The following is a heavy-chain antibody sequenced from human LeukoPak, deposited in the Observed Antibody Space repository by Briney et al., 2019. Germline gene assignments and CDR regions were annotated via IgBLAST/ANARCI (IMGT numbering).Heavy chain of an antibody. Sequence: ASVKVSCKASGGTFSSYAISWERQAPGQGLEWMGGIIPIFGAPNYAQKFQGRVTITADESTSTAYMELSSLRSEDTAVYYCARCYDLWSGYYRWLDPWGQGTLVTVSS. CDR1: GGTFSSYA. D-gene: IGHD3-3*01. V-gene: IGHV1-69*13. CDR3: ARCYDLWSGYYRWLDP. CDR2: IIPIFGAP. J-gene: IGHJ5*02.